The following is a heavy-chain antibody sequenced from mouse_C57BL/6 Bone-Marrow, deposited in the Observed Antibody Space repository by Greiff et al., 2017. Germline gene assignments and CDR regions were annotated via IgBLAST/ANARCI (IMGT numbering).Heavy chain of an antibody. Sequence: EVQLQQSGGGLVQPGGSLKLSCAASGFTFSDYGMAWVRQAPRKGPEWVAFISNLAYSIYYADTVTGRFTISRENAKNTLYLEMSSLRSEDTAMYYCARHYYGSSYGYFDVWGTGTTVTVSS. CDR3: ARHYYGSSYGYFDV. CDR2: ISNLAYSI. J-gene: IGHJ1*03. V-gene: IGHV5-15*01. D-gene: IGHD1-1*01. CDR1: GFTFSDYG.